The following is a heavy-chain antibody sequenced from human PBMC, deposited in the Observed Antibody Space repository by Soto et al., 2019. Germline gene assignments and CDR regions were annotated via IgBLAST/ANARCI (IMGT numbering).Heavy chain of an antibody. CDR1: GGSISSYY. CDR2: ISYSGST. CDR3: ARDGVSSSWYYYYGMDV. V-gene: IGHV4-59*01. Sequence: QVQLQESGPGLVKPSETLSLTCTVSGGSISSYYWSWIRQPPGKGLEWIGYISYSGSTNYNSSLKSLGTISVDTSKNQVSLKLSSVTAADTAVYYCARDGVSSSWYYYYGMDVWGQGTTVTVSS. D-gene: IGHD6-13*01. J-gene: IGHJ6*02.